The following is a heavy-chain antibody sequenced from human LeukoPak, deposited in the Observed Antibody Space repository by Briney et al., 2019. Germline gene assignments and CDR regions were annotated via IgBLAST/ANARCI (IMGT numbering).Heavy chain of an antibody. Sequence: HAGGSLRLSCSASGFTFTAYSMNWVRLAPGKGLQWVSYIDRSSTNIYYADSVKGRFSISRDNAKNSLYLQMNSLRAEDTAVYYCARRYCSSASCLFDYWGQGTLVTVSS. V-gene: IGHV3-48*01. D-gene: IGHD2-2*01. CDR2: IDRSSTNI. CDR1: GFTFTAYS. J-gene: IGHJ4*02. CDR3: ARRYCSSASCLFDY.